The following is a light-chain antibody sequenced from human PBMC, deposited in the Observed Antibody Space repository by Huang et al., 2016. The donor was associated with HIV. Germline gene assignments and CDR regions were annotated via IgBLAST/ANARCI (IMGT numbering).Light chain of an antibody. CDR3: QQYYSTRT. Sequence: DIVMTQSPDSLAVSLGERATINFKSSQSVLYSSNNKNYLAWYQKKPGEPPQLLIYWASTRESGVPDRFSGSGSGTDFTLTISSLQAEDVAVYYCQQYYSTRTFGQGTKVEIK. V-gene: IGKV4-1*01. CDR2: WAS. CDR1: QSVLYSSNNKNY. J-gene: IGKJ1*01.